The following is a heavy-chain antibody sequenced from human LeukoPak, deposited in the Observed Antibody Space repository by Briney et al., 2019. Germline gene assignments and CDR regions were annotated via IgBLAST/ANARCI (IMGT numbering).Heavy chain of an antibody. J-gene: IGHJ6*02. CDR2: IIPIFGTA. CDR1: GGTFSSYA. V-gene: IGHV1-69*13. CDR3: ASGEVGVVYRAGGRYYYYYHAMDV. Sequence: ASVKVSCKASGGTFSSYAISWVRQAPGQGLEWMGGIIPIFGTANYAQKFQGRVTITADESTSTAYMELSSLRSDDTAVYYCASGEVGVVYRAGGRYYYYYHAMDVWGQGTTVTVSS. D-gene: IGHD2-15*01.